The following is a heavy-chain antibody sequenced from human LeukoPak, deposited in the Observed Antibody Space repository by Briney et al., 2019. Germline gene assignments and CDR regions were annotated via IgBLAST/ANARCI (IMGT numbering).Heavy chain of an antibody. CDR3: AREYCSSTSSCYFDY. CDR2: ISGSSDNT. Sequence: GESLRLSCEASGFTFSNYAMSWVRQAPGKGLEWVSSISGSSDNTNYADSVKGRFTISRDNAKNSLYLQMNSLRAEDTAVYYCAREYCSSTSSCYFDYWGQGTLVTVSS. CDR1: GFTFSNYA. V-gene: IGHV3-23*01. J-gene: IGHJ4*02. D-gene: IGHD2-2*01.